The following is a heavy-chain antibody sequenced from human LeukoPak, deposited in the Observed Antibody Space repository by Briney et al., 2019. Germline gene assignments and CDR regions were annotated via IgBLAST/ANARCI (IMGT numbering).Heavy chain of an antibody. Sequence: GRSLRLSCAASGFTFSSYGMHWVRQAPGKGLEWVAVIWYDGSNKYYADSVKGRFTISRDNAKNSLYLQMNSLRAEDTAVYYCARDFGRYDSSGYYLYWGQGTLVTVSS. CDR3: ARDFGRYDSSGYYLY. CDR1: GFTFSSYG. D-gene: IGHD3-22*01. J-gene: IGHJ4*02. CDR2: IWYDGSNK. V-gene: IGHV3-33*01.